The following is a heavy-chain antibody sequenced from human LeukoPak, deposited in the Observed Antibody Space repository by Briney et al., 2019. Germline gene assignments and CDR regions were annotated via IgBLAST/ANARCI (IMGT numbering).Heavy chain of an antibody. CDR1: GGSFSGYY. D-gene: IGHD3-22*01. V-gene: IGHV4-34*01. Sequence: SETLSLTCAVYGGSFSGYYWSWIRQPPGKGLEWIGEINHSGSTNYNPSLKSRVTISVDTSKNQFSLKLSSVTAADTAVYYCARGGGWRGHYYDSSGYSQENWFDPWGQGTLVTVSS. CDR3: ARGGGWRGHYYDSSGYSQENWFDP. J-gene: IGHJ5*02. CDR2: INHSGST.